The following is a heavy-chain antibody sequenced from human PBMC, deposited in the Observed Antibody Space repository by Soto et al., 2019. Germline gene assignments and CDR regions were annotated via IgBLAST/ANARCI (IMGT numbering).Heavy chain of an antibody. CDR1: GFTFSSYE. CDR2: ISSSGNFI. D-gene: IGHD3-3*01. V-gene: IGHV3-48*03. J-gene: IGHJ6*02. Sequence: GGSLRLSCTASGFTFSSYEMNWVRQAPGKGLEWVSYISSSGNFIYYADSVKARFTISRDNAKNSLYLQMNSLRAEDTAVYYCARDAPSDDFWSGYSYGMDVWGQGTTV. CDR3: ARDAPSDDFWSGYSYGMDV.